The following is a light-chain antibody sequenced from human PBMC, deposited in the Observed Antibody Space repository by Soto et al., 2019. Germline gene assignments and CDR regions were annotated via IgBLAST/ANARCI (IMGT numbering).Light chain of an antibody. CDR1: QDIGNY. CDR2: DAS. V-gene: IGKV1-33*01. J-gene: IGKJ5*01. Sequence: DIQMTQSPSSLSASVGDRITITCQASQDIGNYLNWYQQKPGKAPELLIYDASNLETGVPSRFSAGRSATDFTCTIGSLQTEDIATDYGQLYDNLLSITFRHGTRLEIK. CDR3: QLYDNLLSIT.